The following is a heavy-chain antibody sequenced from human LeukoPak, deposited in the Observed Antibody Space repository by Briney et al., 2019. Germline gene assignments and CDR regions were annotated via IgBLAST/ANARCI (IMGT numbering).Heavy chain of an antibody. J-gene: IGHJ4*02. D-gene: IGHD2-15*01. V-gene: IGHV3-21*01. Sequence: GGSLRLSXAASGFTFSSYSMNWVRQAPGKGLEWVSSISSSSSYIYYADSVKGRFTISRDNAKNSLYLQMNSLRAEDTAVYYCAREGVVTGIDYWGQGTLVTVSS. CDR3: AREGVVTGIDY. CDR2: ISSSSSYI. CDR1: GFTFSSYS.